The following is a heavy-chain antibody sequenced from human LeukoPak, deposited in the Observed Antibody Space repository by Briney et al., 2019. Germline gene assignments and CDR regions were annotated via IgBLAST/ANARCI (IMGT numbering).Heavy chain of an antibody. V-gene: IGHV3-15*01. CDR3: TTPYYYDSRRYTY. CDR2: IKSKPDGGTT. J-gene: IGHJ4*02. D-gene: IGHD3-22*01. CDR1: GFTVNNAW. Sequence: SGGPLRLSCAASGFTVNNAWMSGLRQAPGGGLECVGRIKSKPDGGTTDYAAPVKGRFTISTHDSKNTLYLQMNSLKTEDTAVYYCTTPYYYDSRRYTYWGQGTPVTVSS.